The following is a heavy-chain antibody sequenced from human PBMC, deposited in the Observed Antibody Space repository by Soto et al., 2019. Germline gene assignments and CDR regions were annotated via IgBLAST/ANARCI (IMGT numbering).Heavy chain of an antibody. CDR1: GFTFSNYW. J-gene: IGHJ4*02. Sequence: HPGGSLRLSCAASGFTFSNYWMSWVRQAPGKGLEWVANIKQDGSENYYVDSVKGRFTTSRDNSKNTLYLQMNSLRAEDTAVYYCATFIVGATMWGQGTLVTVYS. D-gene: IGHD1-26*01. CDR3: ATFIVGATM. CDR2: IKQDGSEN. V-gene: IGHV3-7*03.